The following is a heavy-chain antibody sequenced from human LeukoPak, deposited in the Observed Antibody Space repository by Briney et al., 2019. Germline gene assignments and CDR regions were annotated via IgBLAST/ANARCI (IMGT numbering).Heavy chain of an antibody. D-gene: IGHD3-22*01. CDR3: AKAPWGLYDSSGYYYFH. Sequence: GRSLRLSCAASGFTFSSYGMHWVRQAPGKGLEWVAVISYDGSNKYYADSVKGRFTISRDNSKNTLYLQMNSLRAEDTAVYYCAKAPWGLYDSSGYYYFHWGQGTLVTVSS. CDR1: GFTFSSYG. CDR2: ISYDGSNK. V-gene: IGHV3-30*18. J-gene: IGHJ4*02.